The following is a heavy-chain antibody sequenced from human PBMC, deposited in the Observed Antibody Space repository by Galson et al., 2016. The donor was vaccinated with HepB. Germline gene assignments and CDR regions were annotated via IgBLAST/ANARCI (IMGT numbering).Heavy chain of an antibody. CDR3: ARTGTYSYASGSYYNVDG. CDR1: GDSINSHSYY. CDR2: IYHSGTT. Sequence: SETLSLTCTVSGDSINSHSYYWGWIRQPPGKGLEWIGSIYHSGTTFYNSSLKSRVTISVDTSKNQFSLRLSSVTATDTAVYYCARTGTYSYASGSYYNVDGWGQGTLVTVSS. D-gene: IGHD3-10*01. J-gene: IGHJ4*02. V-gene: IGHV4-39*01.